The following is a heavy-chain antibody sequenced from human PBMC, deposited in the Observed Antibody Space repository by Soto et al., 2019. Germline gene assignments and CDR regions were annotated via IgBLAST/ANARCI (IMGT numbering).Heavy chain of an antibody. J-gene: IGHJ6*03. D-gene: IGHD3-10*01. V-gene: IGHV4-34*01. CDR1: GGSFSGYD. CDR3: ARGPRLGSGSGSYYRNYYYYYYMDV. CDR2: INHSGST. Sequence: SETLSLTCAVYGGSFSGYDWSWIRPTPGKGLEWIGEINHSGSTNYNPSLKSRVTISVDTSKNQFSLKLSSVTAADTAVYYCARGPRLGSGSGSYYRNYYYYYYMDVWGKGTTVTVSS.